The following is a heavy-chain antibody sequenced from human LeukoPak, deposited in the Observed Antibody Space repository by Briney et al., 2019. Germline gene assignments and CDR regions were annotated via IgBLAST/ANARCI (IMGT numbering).Heavy chain of an antibody. J-gene: IGHJ5*02. CDR3: ARDLINSSSLINFHP. CDR2: IYTSGST. V-gene: IGHV4-4*07. Sequence: PSETLSLTCTVSDGSISSYYWSWIRQPAGKGLEWIGRIYTSGSTNYNPSLKSRVTMSVDTSKNQFSLKLSSVTAADTAVYYCARDLINSSSLINFHPWAQGTLVTVSS. D-gene: IGHD4-23*01. CDR1: DGSISSYY.